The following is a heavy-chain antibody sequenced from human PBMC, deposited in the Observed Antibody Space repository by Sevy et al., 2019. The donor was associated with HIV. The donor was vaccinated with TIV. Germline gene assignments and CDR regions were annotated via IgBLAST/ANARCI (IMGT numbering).Heavy chain of an antibody. CDR2: ISHSGTT. J-gene: IGHJ6*02. CDR1: GGSLSGYY. Sequence: SETLSLTCAVYGGSLSGYYWSWVRQSPGGGLEWIGEISHSGTTNYNPSLKSRASISVDTSKNQFSLKLRSVTAADTATFYCARIGLLRGPRPYGLDVWGQGTTVTVSS. V-gene: IGHV4-34*01. D-gene: IGHD3-10*01. CDR3: ARIGLLRGPRPYGLDV.